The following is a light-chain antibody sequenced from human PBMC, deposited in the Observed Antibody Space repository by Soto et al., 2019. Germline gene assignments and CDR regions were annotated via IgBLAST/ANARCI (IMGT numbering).Light chain of an antibody. CDR1: QDIKNY. V-gene: IGKV1-39*01. CDR2: AAS. CDR3: QQGFSLPWT. J-gene: IGKJ1*01. Sequence: DIQVTQSPSSLSASVGDRVTITCRASQDIKNYLNWYQRKPGTAPRLLIYAASILQTGVPSIFSASRSGTEFALNISSLQPGDFGTYYCQQGFSLPWTFGQGTTVEVK.